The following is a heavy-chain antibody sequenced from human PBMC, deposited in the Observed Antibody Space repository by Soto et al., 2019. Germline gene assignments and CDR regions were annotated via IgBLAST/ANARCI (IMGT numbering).Heavy chain of an antibody. CDR3: ARGIYYYGSGSDNWFDP. D-gene: IGHD3-10*01. V-gene: IGHV4-30-4*01. CDR1: GGSISSGDYY. CDR2: IYYSGST. Sequence: SETLSLTCTVSGGSISSGDYYWSWIRQPPGKGLEWIGYIYYSGSTYYNPSLKSRVTISVDTSKNQFSLKLSSVTAADTAVYYCARGIYYYGSGSDNWFDPWGQEPWSPSPQ. J-gene: IGHJ5*02.